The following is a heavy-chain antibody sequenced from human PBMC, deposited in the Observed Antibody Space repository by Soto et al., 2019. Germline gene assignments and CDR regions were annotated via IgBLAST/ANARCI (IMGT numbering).Heavy chain of an antibody. D-gene: IGHD6-19*01. CDR2: TYYRSNWRH. J-gene: IGHJ4*02. CDR1: GDSVSSNTAA. Sequence: QTLSLTCAISGDSVSSNTAAWNWIRSSPSRGLEWLGRTYYRSNWRHDYAVSVKSRITVNPDTSKNHFSLQLNSVTPDDTAVYYCERGVAGSGFDLWGQGNLVTVSS. V-gene: IGHV6-1*01. CDR3: ERGVAGSGFDL.